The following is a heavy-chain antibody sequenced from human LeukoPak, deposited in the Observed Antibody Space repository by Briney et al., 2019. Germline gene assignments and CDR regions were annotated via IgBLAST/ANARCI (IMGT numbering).Heavy chain of an antibody. J-gene: IGHJ3*02. CDR2: ISGSGGST. D-gene: IGHD2-15*01. Sequence: GGSLRLSCAASGVTFSSYAMSWVRQAPGKGLEWVSAISGSGGSTYYADSVKGRFTISRDNSKNTLYLQMNSLRAEDTAVYYCAKGLVSVVAPHDAFDIWGQGTMVTVSS. CDR3: AKGLVSVVAPHDAFDI. CDR1: GVTFSSYA. V-gene: IGHV3-23*01.